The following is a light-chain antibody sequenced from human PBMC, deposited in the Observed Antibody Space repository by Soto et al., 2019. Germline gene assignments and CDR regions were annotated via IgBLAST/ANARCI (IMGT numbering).Light chain of an antibody. CDR2: GPS. CDR3: QQRSNRPLT. J-gene: IGKJ5*01. CDR1: ESLSPHS. Sequence: IVLTQSPGTLSLSPGETATLSCRASESLSPHSIAWYQQKPGQAPRLLIYGPSGRATGIPDRIRGSGSGTDFTLTISSLDPEDFAVYYCQQRSNRPLTFGQGTRLEIK. V-gene: IGKV3D-20*02.